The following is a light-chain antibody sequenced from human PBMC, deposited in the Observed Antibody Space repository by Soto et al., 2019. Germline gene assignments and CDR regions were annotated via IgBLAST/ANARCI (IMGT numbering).Light chain of an antibody. J-gene: IGKJ2*03. Sequence: IVLTHSPSILALSPLYRASLSFMSIQSVISSYLAWYQQKPCQAPRLLIYVASNRATGIPDRFSGSGSGTDFTLTISRLEPEDFAVYFCQQYGSSPPYSFGQGTKVDIK. V-gene: IGKV3-20*01. CDR3: QQYGSSPPYS. CDR1: QSVISSY. CDR2: VAS.